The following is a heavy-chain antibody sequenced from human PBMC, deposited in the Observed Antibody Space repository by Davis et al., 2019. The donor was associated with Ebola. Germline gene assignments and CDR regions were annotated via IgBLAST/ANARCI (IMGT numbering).Heavy chain of an antibody. CDR3: ARAPRRTEDLVHAMDV. Sequence: ASVKVSCKASGYTFTSYGISWVRQAPGQGLEWMGWISDFARTTNYAQKFQGRVTMTTDPSTRTAYMELRGLRSDDTAVYYCARAPRRTEDLVHAMDVWGQGTTVTVSS. CDR2: ISDFARTT. J-gene: IGHJ6*02. D-gene: IGHD3/OR15-3a*01. V-gene: IGHV1-18*01. CDR1: GYTFTSYG.